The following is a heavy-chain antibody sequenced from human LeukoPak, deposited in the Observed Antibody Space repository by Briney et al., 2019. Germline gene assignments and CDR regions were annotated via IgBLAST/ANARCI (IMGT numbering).Heavy chain of an antibody. D-gene: IGHD5-12*01. CDR3: ARDPGYSGYDYYFDY. J-gene: IGHJ4*02. Sequence: ASVKVSXKASGYTFTGYYMHWVRQPHGQGLEWVGWINPNSGGTNYAQKFQGRVTMTRDTSINTAYMELSRLRSDDTAVYYCARDPGYSGYDYYFDYWGQGTLVTVSS. V-gene: IGHV1-2*02. CDR1: GYTFTGYY. CDR2: INPNSGGT.